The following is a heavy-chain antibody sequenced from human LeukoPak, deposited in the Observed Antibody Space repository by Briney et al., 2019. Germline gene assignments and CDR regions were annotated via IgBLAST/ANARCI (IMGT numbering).Heavy chain of an antibody. V-gene: IGHV3-48*03. CDR3: VRDNLENQWLERSY. CDR2: ISASETSI. CDR1: GFTFSLYN. J-gene: IGHJ4*02. D-gene: IGHD6-19*01. Sequence: GGSLRLSCTASGFTFSLYNMNWVRQAPGKGLEWVSQISASETSIKYADSVRGRFTISRDNVKNSVYLQMNSLRAEDTAIYYCVRDNLENQWLERSYWGQGTLVTVSS.